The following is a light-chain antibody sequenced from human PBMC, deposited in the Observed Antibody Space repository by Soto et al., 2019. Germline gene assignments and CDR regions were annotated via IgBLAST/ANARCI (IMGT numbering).Light chain of an antibody. J-gene: IGKJ2*01. CDR3: QQYNNWPPYT. CDR2: GAS. CDR1: QSVSSN. V-gene: IGKV3-15*01. Sequence: EIVMTQSPATLSLSPGERATLSCRASQSVSSNLAWYQQKPGQSPRLLIYGASARAIGIPARFSGSGSGTEFTLTISILQSEDFAVYYCQQYNNWPPYTFGQGTKLEIK.